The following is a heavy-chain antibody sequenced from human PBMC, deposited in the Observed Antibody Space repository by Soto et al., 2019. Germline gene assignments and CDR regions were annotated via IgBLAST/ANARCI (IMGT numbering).Heavy chain of an antibody. CDR2: INPNSGGT. CDR3: ARDGSHYYDSSGYYPNWFDP. Sequence: ASVKVSCKASGYTFTGYYMHWVRQAPGQGLEWMGWINPNSGGTNYAQKFQGWVTMTRDTSISTAYMELSRLRSDDTAVYYCARDGSHYYDSSGYYPNWFDPWGQGTLVTVSS. CDR1: GYTFTGYY. J-gene: IGHJ5*02. D-gene: IGHD3-22*01. V-gene: IGHV1-2*04.